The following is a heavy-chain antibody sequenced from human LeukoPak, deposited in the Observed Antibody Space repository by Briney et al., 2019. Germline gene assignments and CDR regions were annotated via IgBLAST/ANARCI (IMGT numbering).Heavy chain of an antibody. J-gene: IGHJ4*02. D-gene: IGHD6-13*01. V-gene: IGHV3-21*05. Sequence: PGGSLRLSCAASGFTFSSNGIHWVRQAPGKGLEWVSYISSSSVYTNFADSVQGRFTISRDNAKTSLYLQMNSLRADDTAVYYCVAAAGRDHFDYWGQGALVTVSS. CDR1: GFTFSSNG. CDR3: VAAAGRDHFDY. CDR2: ISSSSVYT.